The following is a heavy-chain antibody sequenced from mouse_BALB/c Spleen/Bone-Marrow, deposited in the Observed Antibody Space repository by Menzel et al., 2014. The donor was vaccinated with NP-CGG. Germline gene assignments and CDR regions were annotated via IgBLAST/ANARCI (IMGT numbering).Heavy chain of an antibody. CDR2: INPSTGYT. V-gene: IGHV1-7*01. Sequence: VQLQQSGAELAKPGVSVKMSCKASGYTFTSYWMHWVKQRPGQGLEWIGYINPSTGYTEYNQKFKDKATLTADKSSSTAYMQLSSLTSEDSAVYYCARWGDDGTFDYWGQGTPLTVSS. CDR1: GYTFTSYW. J-gene: IGHJ2*01. CDR3: ARWGDDGTFDY. D-gene: IGHD2-12*01.